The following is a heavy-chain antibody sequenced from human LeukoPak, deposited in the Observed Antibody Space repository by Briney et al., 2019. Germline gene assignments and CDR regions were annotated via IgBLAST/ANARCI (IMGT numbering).Heavy chain of an antibody. CDR1: GGSFSGYY. V-gene: IGHV4-34*01. CDR3: ARDRRLWNPDFDY. CDR2: INHSGST. Sequence: PSETLSLTCAVYGGSFSGYYWSWIRQPPGKGLEWIGEINHSGSTNYNPSLKSRVTISVDTSKNQFSLKLSSVTAADTAVYYCARDRRLWNPDFDYWGQGTLVTVSS. D-gene: IGHD2-21*01. J-gene: IGHJ4*02.